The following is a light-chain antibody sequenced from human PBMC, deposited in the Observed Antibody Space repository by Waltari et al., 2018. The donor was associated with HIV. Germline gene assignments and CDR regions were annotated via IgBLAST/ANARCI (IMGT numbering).Light chain of an antibody. CDR1: ENIRNN. V-gene: IGKV3-15*01. CDR3: QQYSRWPPTWT. J-gene: IGKJ1*01. CDR2: DAS. Sequence: EVVMTQSPGPLSVSPGVRATLSCRSSENIRNNLAWYQQKPGQAPRLLFYDASARATGVPARFSGSGSGTEFTLTISGLQSEDFAVYYCQQYSRWPPTWTFGQGTKVDVK.